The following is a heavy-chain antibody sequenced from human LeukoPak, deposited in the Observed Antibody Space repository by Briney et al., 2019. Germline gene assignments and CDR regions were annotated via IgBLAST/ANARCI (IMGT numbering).Heavy chain of an antibody. Sequence: SETLSLTCTVSGGSISSYYWSWIRQPPGKGLEWIGYIYYSGSTNYNPSLKSRVTISVDTSKNQFSLKLSSVTAADTAVYYCAAEAYSGSDNWFDPWGQGTLVTVSS. D-gene: IGHD6-13*01. CDR3: AAEAYSGSDNWFDP. CDR2: IYYSGST. CDR1: GGSISSYY. J-gene: IGHJ5*02. V-gene: IGHV4-59*01.